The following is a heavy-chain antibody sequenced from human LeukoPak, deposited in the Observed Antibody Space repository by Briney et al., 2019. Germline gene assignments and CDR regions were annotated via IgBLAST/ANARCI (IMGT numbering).Heavy chain of an antibody. Sequence: SETLSLTCAVYGGSFSGYYWSWIRQPPGKGLDWIGEINHSGSTNYNPSLKSRVTISVDTSKNQFSLKLSSVTAADTAVYYCARYKMGSGWTAFFDYWGQGTLVTVSS. V-gene: IGHV4-34*01. D-gene: IGHD6-19*01. CDR2: INHSGST. J-gene: IGHJ4*02. CDR1: GGSFSGYY. CDR3: ARYKMGSGWTAFFDY.